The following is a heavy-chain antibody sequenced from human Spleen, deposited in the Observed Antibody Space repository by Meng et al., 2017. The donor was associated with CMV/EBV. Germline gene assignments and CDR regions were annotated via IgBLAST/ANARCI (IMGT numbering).Heavy chain of an antibody. CDR2: IKQDGSEK. Sequence: GGSLRLSCAASGFTFSSYWMSWVRQAPGKGLEWVANIKQDGSEKYYVDSVKGRFTISRDNAKNSLYLQMNSLRAEDTAVYYCARTLTGYCTNGICYCNYWGQGTLVTVSS. D-gene: IGHD2-8*01. J-gene: IGHJ4*02. CDR1: GFTFSSYW. V-gene: IGHV3-7*01. CDR3: ARTLTGYCTNGICYCNY.